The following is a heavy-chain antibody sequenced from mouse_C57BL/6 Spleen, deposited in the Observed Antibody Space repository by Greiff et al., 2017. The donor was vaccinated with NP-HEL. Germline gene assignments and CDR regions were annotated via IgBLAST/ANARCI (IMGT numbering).Heavy chain of an antibody. J-gene: IGHJ3*01. V-gene: IGHV5-4*01. Sequence: ESGGGLVKPGGSLKLSCAASGFTFSSYAMSWVRQTPEKRLEWVATISDGGSYTYYPDNVKGRFTISRDNAKNNLYLQMSHLKSEDTAMYYCARDNYGSSYGGWFAYWGQGTLVTVSA. CDR1: GFTFSSYA. CDR3: ARDNYGSSYGGWFAY. D-gene: IGHD1-1*01. CDR2: ISDGGSYT.